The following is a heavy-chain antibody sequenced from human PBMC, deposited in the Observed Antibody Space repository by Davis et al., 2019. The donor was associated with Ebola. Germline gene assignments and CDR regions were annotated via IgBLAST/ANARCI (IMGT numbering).Heavy chain of an antibody. CDR2: IYYSGST. D-gene: IGHD5-24*01. CDR1: GGSVSSGSYY. CDR3: ARHGEWLQQDY. V-gene: IGHV4-61*01. J-gene: IGHJ4*02. Sequence: SETLSLTCTVSGGSVSSGSYYWSWIRQPPGKGLEWIGYIYYSGSTNYNPSLKSRVTISVDTSKNQFSLKLSSVTAADTAVYYCARHGEWLQQDYWGQGTLVTVSS.